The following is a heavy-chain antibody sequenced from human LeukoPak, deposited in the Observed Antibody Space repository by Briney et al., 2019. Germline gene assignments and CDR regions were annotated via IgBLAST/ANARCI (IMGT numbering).Heavy chain of an antibody. CDR2: IYRGDSDT. Sequence: VSLKISCKGSGYSFTSYWIGWVRQVPGKGLEWMGSIYRGDSDTRYSPSFQGQVTISAYKSISTAYLQWSSLKASDTAMYYCARSDGGSIDYWGQGTLVTVSS. CDR3: ARSDGGSIDY. CDR1: GYSFTSYW. V-gene: IGHV5-51*01. D-gene: IGHD2-15*01. J-gene: IGHJ4*02.